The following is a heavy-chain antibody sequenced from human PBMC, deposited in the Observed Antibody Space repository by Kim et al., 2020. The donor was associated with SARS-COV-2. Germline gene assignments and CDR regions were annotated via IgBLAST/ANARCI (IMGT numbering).Heavy chain of an antibody. D-gene: IGHD1-26*01. CDR3: ATAILGGTFDFDH. V-gene: IGHV3-53*01. Sequence: GGSLRLSCAASGFIVSDNYVSWVRQAPGKGLEWVSVIYRGGATFYTDYVKGRFTISRDKGKNTVYLQMSGLRAEDTGVYYCATAILGGTFDFDHWGQGTLVTVSA. CDR1: GFIVSDNY. J-gene: IGHJ1*01. CDR2: IYRGGAT.